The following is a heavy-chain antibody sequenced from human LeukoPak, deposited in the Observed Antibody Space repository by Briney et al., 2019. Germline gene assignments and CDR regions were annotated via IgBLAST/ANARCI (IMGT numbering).Heavy chain of an antibody. D-gene: IGHD6-13*01. CDR1: GCSISSYY. Sequence: PSETLSLTCTVSGCSISSYYWSWNRQPPGKGLEWIGYIYTSGSTNYNPSLKSRVTISVDTSKNQFSLKLSSVTAADTAVYYCARVIEVAAAGTRWFDPWGQGTLVTVSS. CDR2: IYTSGST. J-gene: IGHJ5*02. V-gene: IGHV4-4*09. CDR3: ARVIEVAAAGTRWFDP.